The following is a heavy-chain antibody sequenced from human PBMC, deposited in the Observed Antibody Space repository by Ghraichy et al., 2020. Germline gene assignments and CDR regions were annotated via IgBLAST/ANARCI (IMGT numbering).Heavy chain of an antibody. CDR2: IDWDDDK. CDR1: GFSLSTSGMC. D-gene: IGHD3-10*01. Sequence: SGPTLVKPTQTLTLTCTFSGFSLSTSGMCVSWIRQPPGKALEWLARIDWDDDKYYSTSLKTRLTISKDTSKNQVVLTMTNMDPVDTATYYCARIRTTMVRGINDHYSGMDVWGQGTTVSASS. V-gene: IGHV2-70*11. J-gene: IGHJ6*02. CDR3: ARIRTTMVRGINDHYSGMDV.